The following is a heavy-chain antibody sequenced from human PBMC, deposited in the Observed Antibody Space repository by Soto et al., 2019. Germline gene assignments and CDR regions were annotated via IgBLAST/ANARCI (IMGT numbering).Heavy chain of an antibody. CDR3: ARDRITTRGDAFDL. V-gene: IGHV1-69*04. J-gene: IGHJ3*01. Sequence: TRWASVKVSCKAPGGTFSTYIISWVRQAPGQGLEWMGRIIPIPDITNYAQKFQGRVTVTADRSTSTAYMELTSLKSEDTAVYYCARDRITTRGDAFDLWGQGTMVTVSS. D-gene: IGHD3-3*01. CDR1: GGTFSTYI. CDR2: IIPIPDIT.